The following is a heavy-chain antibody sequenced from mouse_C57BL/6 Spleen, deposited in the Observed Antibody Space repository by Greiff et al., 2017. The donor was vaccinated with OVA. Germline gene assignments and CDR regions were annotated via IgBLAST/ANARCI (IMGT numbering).Heavy chain of an antibody. CDR1: GYSFTGYY. J-gene: IGHJ4*01. V-gene: IGHV1-42*01. Sequence: VHVKQSGPELVKPGASVKISCKASGYSFTGYYMNWVKQSPEKSLEWIGEINPSTGGTTYNQKFKAKATLTVDKSSSTAYTQLKSLTSEDSAVYYCARSRVSMDYWGQGTSVTVSS. CDR2: INPSTGGT. CDR3: ARSRVSMDY.